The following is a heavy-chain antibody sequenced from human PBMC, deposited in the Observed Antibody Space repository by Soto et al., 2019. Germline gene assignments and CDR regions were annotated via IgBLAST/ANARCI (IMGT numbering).Heavy chain of an antibody. J-gene: IGHJ5*02. CDR3: AKDRGKYCSGGSCRSSPIYWFDP. CDR1: GFTFSSYA. CDR2: ISGSGGST. V-gene: IGHV3-23*01. D-gene: IGHD2-15*01. Sequence: EVQLLESGGGLVQPGGSLRLSCAASGFTFSSYAMSWVRQAPGKGLEWVSAISGSGGSTYYADSVKGRFTISRDNSKNTLYLQMNSLRAEDTVVYYCAKDRGKYCSGGSCRSSPIYWFDPWGQGTPVTVSS.